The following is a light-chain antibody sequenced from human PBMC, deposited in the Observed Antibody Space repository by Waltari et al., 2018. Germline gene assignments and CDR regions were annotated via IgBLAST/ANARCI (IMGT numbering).Light chain of an antibody. J-gene: IGLJ3*02. V-gene: IGLV4-69*01. CDR1: SGHSSNV. Sequence: QLVLTQSPSASASLGPSVKLTCTPSSGHSSNVTVWQQQQAEKGPRYLMKVNSDGSHSKGDKIPDRFSGSSSGAERYLTISNLQSEDEADYYCQTGGHGTWVFGGGTKLTVL. CDR3: QTGGHGTWV. CDR2: VNSDGSH.